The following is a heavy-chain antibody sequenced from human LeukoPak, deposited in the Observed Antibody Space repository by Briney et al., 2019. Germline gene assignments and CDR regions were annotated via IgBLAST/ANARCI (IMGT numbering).Heavy chain of an antibody. CDR2: IIPILGIA. D-gene: IGHD2-2*01. CDR3: ARVIQIMEFEYQSWFDP. CDR1: GGTFSSYA. J-gene: IGHJ5*02. Sequence: ASVTVSCKASGGTFSSYAISWVRQAPGQGLEWMGRIIPILGIANYAQKFQGRVTITADTSTTTAYMELSSLTSEDTAVYYCARVIQIMEFEYQSWFDPWGQGTLVTVSS. V-gene: IGHV1-69*04.